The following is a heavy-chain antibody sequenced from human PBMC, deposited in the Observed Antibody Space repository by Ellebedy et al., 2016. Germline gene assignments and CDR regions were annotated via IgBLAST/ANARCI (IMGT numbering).Heavy chain of an antibody. J-gene: IGHJ5*02. CDR3: ARGVGGTSLNWFDP. Sequence: GGSLRLSXAASGFTLRDYSLNWVCQPPRKGLEWVSSIPSSSSYIFYADSVKGRFTISRDNAKNSVYLQMNSLRGEDTALYYCARGVGGTSLNWFDPWGQGTLVTVSS. D-gene: IGHD3-16*01. CDR2: IPSSSSYI. V-gene: IGHV3-21*01. CDR1: GFTLRDYS.